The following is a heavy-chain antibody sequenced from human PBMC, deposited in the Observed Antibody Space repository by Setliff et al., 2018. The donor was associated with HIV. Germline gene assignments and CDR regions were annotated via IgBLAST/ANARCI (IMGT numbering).Heavy chain of an antibody. J-gene: IGHJ3*02. V-gene: IGHV4-59*12. CDR2: IHYSGST. CDR1: GGSISNYY. CDR3: ARATPGYNYGSRHAFDI. Sequence: SETLSLTCTVSGGSISNYYWNWIRQPPGKRLEWIGYIHYSGSTNYNPSLKSRVTISVDKSKNQFSLKLSSVTAADTAVYYCARATPGYNYGSRHAFDIWGQGTKVTVSS. D-gene: IGHD5-18*01.